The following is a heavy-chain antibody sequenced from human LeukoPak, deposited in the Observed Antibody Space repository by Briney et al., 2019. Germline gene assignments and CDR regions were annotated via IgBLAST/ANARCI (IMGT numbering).Heavy chain of an antibody. Sequence: RSGGSLRLSCAASGFTFDDYGMSWVRQAPGKGLEWVSGINWNGGSTGCADSVKGRFTISRDNAKNSLYLQMNSLRAEDTALYHCARVRSGYNWFDPWGQGTLVTVSS. J-gene: IGHJ5*02. CDR2: INWNGGST. CDR1: GFTFDDYG. V-gene: IGHV3-20*01. D-gene: IGHD3-22*01. CDR3: ARVRSGYNWFDP.